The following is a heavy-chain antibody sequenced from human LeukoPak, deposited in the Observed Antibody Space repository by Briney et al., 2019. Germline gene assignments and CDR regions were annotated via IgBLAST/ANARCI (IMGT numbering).Heavy chain of an antibody. D-gene: IGHD5-18*01. CDR3: ARDSRVYSYGPFDY. Sequence: GGSLRLSCAASGFTFSSYAMHWVRQAPGKGLEWVAVISYDGSHKYYADSVKGRFTISRDNSKNTLYLQMNSLRAEDTAVYYCARDSRVYSYGPFDYWGQGTLVTVSS. CDR2: ISYDGSHK. J-gene: IGHJ4*02. V-gene: IGHV3-30-3*01. CDR1: GFTFSSYA.